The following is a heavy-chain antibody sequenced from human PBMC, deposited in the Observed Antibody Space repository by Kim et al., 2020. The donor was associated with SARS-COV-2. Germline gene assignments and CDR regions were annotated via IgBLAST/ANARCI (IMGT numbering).Heavy chain of an antibody. D-gene: IGHD3-10*01. Sequence: PSLKSRVTISVDTSKNQFSLKLSSVTAADTAVYYCARGRRDYYGSGSPDYWGQGTLVTVSS. V-gene: IGHV4-34*01. J-gene: IGHJ4*02. CDR3: ARGRRDYYGSGSPDY.